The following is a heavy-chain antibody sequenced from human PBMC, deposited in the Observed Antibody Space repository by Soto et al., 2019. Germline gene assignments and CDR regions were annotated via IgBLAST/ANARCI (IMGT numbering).Heavy chain of an antibody. Sequence: GGSLRLSCAASGFTFSSYGMHWVRQAPGKGLEWVAVIWYDGSNKYYADSVKGRFTISRDNSKNTLYLQMNSLRAEDTAVYYCARDLFRRDWLARLYGMDVWGQGTTVTVSS. CDR2: IWYDGSNK. J-gene: IGHJ6*02. CDR3: ARDLFRRDWLARLYGMDV. D-gene: IGHD3-9*01. CDR1: GFTFSSYG. V-gene: IGHV3-33*01.